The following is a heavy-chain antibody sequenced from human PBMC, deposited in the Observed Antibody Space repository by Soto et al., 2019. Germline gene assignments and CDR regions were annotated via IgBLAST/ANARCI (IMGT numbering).Heavy chain of an antibody. J-gene: IGHJ5*02. CDR1: GGSFSGYY. CDR3: ALRFLELADRTRFDP. V-gene: IGHV4-34*01. Sequence: SETLSLTCAVYGGSFSGYYWSWIRQPPGKGLEWIGEINHSGSTNYNPSLKSRVTISVDTSKNQFSLKLSSVTAADTAVYYCALRFLELADRTRFDPWGQGTLVTVSS. D-gene: IGHD3-3*01. CDR2: INHSGST.